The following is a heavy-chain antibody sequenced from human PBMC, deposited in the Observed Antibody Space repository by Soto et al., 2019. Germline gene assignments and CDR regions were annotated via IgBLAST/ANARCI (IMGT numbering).Heavy chain of an antibody. CDR2: ISPDGRTT. J-gene: IGHJ4*02. V-gene: IGHV3-7*01. Sequence: PGGSLRLSCAASGFIFSNYAMSWVRQAPGEGLKWVASISPDGRTTYYVDSVKGRFTISRDNAENSVYLQMNSLRAEDTAVFYCASLLGSVTTFDNWGQGTLVTVSS. CDR3: ASLLGSVTTFDN. D-gene: IGHD1-1*01. CDR1: GFIFSNYA.